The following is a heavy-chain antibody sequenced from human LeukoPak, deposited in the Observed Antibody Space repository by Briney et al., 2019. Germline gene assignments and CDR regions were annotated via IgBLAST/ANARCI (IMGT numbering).Heavy chain of an antibody. J-gene: IGHJ5*02. CDR2: IYTSGST. CDR1: GGSISCYY. Sequence: SEDLSHTCTVYGGSISCYYLSWIRQPAGKVLEWIGRIYTSGSTNYNPSLKSRVTMSVDTSKNQFSLKLSSVTAADRAVYYCASGLYYDYVWGSYRYYWFGRWGQGTMVTVSS. CDR3: ASGLYYDYVWGSYRYYWFGR. D-gene: IGHD3-16*02. V-gene: IGHV4-4*07.